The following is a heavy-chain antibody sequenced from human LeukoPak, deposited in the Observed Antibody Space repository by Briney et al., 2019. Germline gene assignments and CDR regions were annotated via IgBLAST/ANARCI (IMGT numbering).Heavy chain of an antibody. J-gene: IGHJ4*02. CDR2: IYHSGST. V-gene: IGHV4-38-2*01. CDR1: GYSISSGYY. CDR3: ASPVGATTGFDY. Sequence: SETLSLTCAVSGYSISSGYYWGWIRQPPGKGLGWIGSIYHSGSTYYNPSLKSRVTISVDTSKNQFSLKLSSVTAADTAVYYCASPVGATTGFDYWGQGTLVTVSS. D-gene: IGHD1-26*01.